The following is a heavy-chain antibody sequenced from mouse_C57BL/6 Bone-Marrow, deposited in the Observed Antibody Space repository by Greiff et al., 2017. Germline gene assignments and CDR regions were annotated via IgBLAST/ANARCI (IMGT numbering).Heavy chain of an antibody. V-gene: IGHV1-82*01. Sequence: VQLQQSGPELVKPGASVKISCKASGYAFSSSWMNWVKQRPGKSLEWIGRIYPGDGDTNYNGKFKGKATLTADKSSSTAYMQLSSLTSEDSAVYLSAPLYYYGSSPYAMDYWGQGTSVTVSS. J-gene: IGHJ4*01. CDR1: GYAFSSSW. CDR2: IYPGDGDT. D-gene: IGHD1-1*01. CDR3: APLYYYGSSPYAMDY.